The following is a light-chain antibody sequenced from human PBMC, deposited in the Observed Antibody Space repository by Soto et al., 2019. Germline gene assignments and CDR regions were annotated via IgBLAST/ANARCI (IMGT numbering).Light chain of an antibody. V-gene: IGKV3-15*01. CDR2: GAS. J-gene: IGKJ5*01. CDR3: QQYKNWPPIT. CDR1: QSVDSS. Sequence: EIVMTQYPATLSVSPGERATLSCRSSQSVDSSLAWYQQEPGQAPRRLIYGASTRATGIPARFSGSGSGTEFTLTISSLQSEDFAVYFCQQYKNWPPITFGQGTRLEI.